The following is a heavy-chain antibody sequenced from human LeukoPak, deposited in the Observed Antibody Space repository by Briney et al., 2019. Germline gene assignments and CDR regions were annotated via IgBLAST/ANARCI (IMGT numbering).Heavy chain of an antibody. CDR1: GFTFSSYS. D-gene: IGHD6-13*01. CDR3: ARDSAPAAGPYYYYMDV. CDR2: ISSSSSTI. V-gene: IGHV3-48*01. J-gene: IGHJ6*03. Sequence: GGSLRLSCAASGFTFSSYSMNWVRQAPGKGLEWVSYISSSSSTIYYADSVKGRFTISRDNSKNTLYLQMNSLRAEDTAVYYCARDSAPAAGPYYYYMDVWGKGTTVTVSS.